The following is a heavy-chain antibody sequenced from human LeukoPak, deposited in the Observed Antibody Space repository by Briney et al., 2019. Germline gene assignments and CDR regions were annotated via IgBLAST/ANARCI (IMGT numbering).Heavy chain of an antibody. V-gene: IGHV3-74*01. D-gene: IGHD3-10*01. CDR2: FSTDGSVT. CDR3: ARIGGSGSYSGHYFDH. J-gene: IGHJ4*02. CDR1: GFTFSTYW. Sequence: GGSLRLSCAASGFTFSTYWMHWVRRAPGKGLVWVSRFSTDGSVTSYADSVKGRFTISRDNAKNTMYLQMNSLRAEDTAVYYCARIGGSGSYSGHYFDHWGQGTLVTVSS.